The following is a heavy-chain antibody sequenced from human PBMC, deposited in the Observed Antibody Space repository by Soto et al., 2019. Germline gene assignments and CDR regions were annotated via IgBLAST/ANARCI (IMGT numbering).Heavy chain of an antibody. CDR3: ARDRGMGAFDI. CDR1: RVSYESKG. Sequence: CKESRVSYESKGICWARQAPGQGLEWMGWISAYNGNTNYAQKLQGRVTMTTDTSTSTAYMELRSLRSDDTAVYYCARDRGMGAFDIWGQGTMVTVS. V-gene: IGHV1-18*01. J-gene: IGHJ3*02. CDR2: ISAYNGNT.